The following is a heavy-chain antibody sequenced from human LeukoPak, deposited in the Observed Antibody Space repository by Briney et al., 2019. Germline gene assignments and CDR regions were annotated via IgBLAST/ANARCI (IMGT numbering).Heavy chain of an antibody. CDR1: GFTFSTYW. CDR3: ARDSNSGSFFDY. J-gene: IGHJ4*02. CDR2: INSDGSST. Sequence: PGGSLRLSCAASGFTFSTYWMHWVRQAPGKGLMWVSRINSDGSSTNYADSVKGRFTISRDNAKNTLYLQMNSLRAEDTAVYYCARDSNSGSFFDYWGQGTLVTVSS. V-gene: IGHV3-74*01. D-gene: IGHD6-19*01.